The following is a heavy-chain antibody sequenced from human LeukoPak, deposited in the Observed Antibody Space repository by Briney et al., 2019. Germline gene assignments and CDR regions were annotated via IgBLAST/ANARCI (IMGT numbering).Heavy chain of an antibody. CDR1: GFTFSSYG. J-gene: IGHJ4*02. Sequence: GGSLRLSCAASGFTFSSYGMHWVRQAPGKGLEWGAVISYDGSNKYYADSVKGRFTISRDNSKNTLYLQMNSLRAEDTAVYYCAKGLEYYYDSSGYGYWGQGTLVTVSS. D-gene: IGHD3-22*01. CDR2: ISYDGSNK. V-gene: IGHV3-30*18. CDR3: AKGLEYYYDSSGYGY.